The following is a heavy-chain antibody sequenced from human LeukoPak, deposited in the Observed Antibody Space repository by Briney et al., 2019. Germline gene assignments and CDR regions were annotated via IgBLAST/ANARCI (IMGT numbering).Heavy chain of an antibody. CDR1: GYTFTSYY. CDR3: ARDLDFWRDPDAFDI. Sequence: GASVRVSCKESGYTFTSYYMHWVRQAPGQGLEWMGIINPSGGSTSYAQKFQGRVTMTRDTSTSTVYMELSSLRSEDTAVYYCARDLDFWRDPDAFDIWGQGTMVTVSS. CDR2: INPSGGST. V-gene: IGHV1-46*01. J-gene: IGHJ3*02. D-gene: IGHD3-3*01.